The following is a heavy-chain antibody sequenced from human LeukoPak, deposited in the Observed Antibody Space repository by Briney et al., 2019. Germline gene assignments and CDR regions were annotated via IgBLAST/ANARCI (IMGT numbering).Heavy chain of an antibody. D-gene: IGHD3-10*01. CDR1: GYSISSGYY. CDR3: ARGSVQAYGY. Sequence: SETLSLTCTVSGYSISSGYYWGWIRQPPGKGLEWIGSIYHSGSTYYNPSLKSRLTISADTSKNQFSLRLSSVTAADTAVYYCARGSVQAYGYWGQGTLVTVSS. CDR2: IYHSGST. J-gene: IGHJ4*02. V-gene: IGHV4-38-2*02.